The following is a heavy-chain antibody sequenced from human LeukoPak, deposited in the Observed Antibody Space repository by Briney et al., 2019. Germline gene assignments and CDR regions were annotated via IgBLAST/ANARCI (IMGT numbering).Heavy chain of an antibody. CDR3: ARQEAYYGSGSYPNNN. CDR2: IYYSGSN. D-gene: IGHD3-10*01. V-gene: IGHV4-59*08. J-gene: IGHJ4*02. Sequence: PSETLSLTCSVSGGSISNNWWSWIRQPPGKGLEWIGYIYYSGSNSYNPSLKSRVTISVDTSKNQFSLKLSSVTAADTAVYYCARQEAYYGSGSYPNNNWGQGTLVTVSS. CDR1: GGSISNNW.